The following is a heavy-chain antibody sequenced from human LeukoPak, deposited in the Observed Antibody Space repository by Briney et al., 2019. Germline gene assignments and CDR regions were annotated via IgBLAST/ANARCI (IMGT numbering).Heavy chain of an antibody. V-gene: IGHV3-7*01. CDR2: MNQDGSSI. CDR1: GFTFSNSW. CDR3: TRGGGQLDL. D-gene: IGHD2-15*01. Sequence: PGGSLRLSCAAFGFTFSNSWTSWVRQAPGKGLEWVANMNQDGSSIYYVDSVKGRFAISRDNAKYSLYLHMNSLRAEDTAVYYCTRGGGQLDLWGQGTLVTVSS. J-gene: IGHJ5*02.